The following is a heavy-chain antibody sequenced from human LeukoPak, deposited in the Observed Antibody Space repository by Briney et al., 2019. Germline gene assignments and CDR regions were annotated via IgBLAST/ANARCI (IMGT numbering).Heavy chain of an antibody. CDR1: GGSFSGYY. V-gene: IGHV4-34*01. D-gene: IGHD6-19*01. Sequence: PSETLSLTCAVYGGSFSGYYWSWIRQPPGKGLEWIGEINHSGSTNYNPSLKSRVTISVDTSKNQFSLKLSSVTAADTAVYYCARPRVSSGWQRYYYYYGMDVWGQGTTVTVSS. J-gene: IGHJ6*02. CDR2: INHSGST. CDR3: ARPRVSSGWQRYYYYYGMDV.